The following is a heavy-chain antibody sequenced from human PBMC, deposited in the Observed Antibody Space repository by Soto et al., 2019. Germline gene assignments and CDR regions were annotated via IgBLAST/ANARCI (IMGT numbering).Heavy chain of an antibody. J-gene: IGHJ3*02. CDR3: ARGVAGTKDDAFDI. Sequence: QVQLVQSGAEVKKPGSSVKVSCKASGGTFSSYTISWVRQAPGQGLEWMGRIIPILGIANYAQKFQGRVTIAADKSTSTAYMELSSLRSEDTAVDYCARGVAGTKDDAFDIWGQGTMVTVSS. D-gene: IGHD6-19*01. CDR1: GGTFSSYT. V-gene: IGHV1-69*02. CDR2: IIPILGIA.